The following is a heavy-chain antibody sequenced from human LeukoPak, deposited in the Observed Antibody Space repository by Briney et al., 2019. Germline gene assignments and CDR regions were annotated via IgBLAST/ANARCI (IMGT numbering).Heavy chain of an antibody. CDR2: ISYDGSNK. CDR1: GFTFSSYA. D-gene: IGHD1-1*01. Sequence: GGSLRLSCAASGFTFSSYAMHWVRQAPGKGLEWVAVISYDGSNKYYADSVKGRFTISRDNSKNTLYLQMNSLRSEDTAVYYCASLVLEPSNTDYWGQGTLVTVSS. V-gene: IGHV3-30-3*01. J-gene: IGHJ4*02. CDR3: ASLVLEPSNTDY.